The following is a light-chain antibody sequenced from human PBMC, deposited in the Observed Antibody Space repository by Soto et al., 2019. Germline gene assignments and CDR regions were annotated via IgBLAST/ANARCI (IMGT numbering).Light chain of an antibody. V-gene: IGKV3-11*01. CDR2: DAS. J-gene: IGKJ5*01. CDR3: QQRSSWPPGIT. CDR1: QSVSSY. Sequence: ENALPQSQVTLSVSRGERATLSCRAGQSVSSYVAWYQQTTGQAPRLLIYDASNRATGIPARFSGSGSATDSTLTITSLEPEEFAGYYCQQRSSWPPGITFGQGTRLEIK.